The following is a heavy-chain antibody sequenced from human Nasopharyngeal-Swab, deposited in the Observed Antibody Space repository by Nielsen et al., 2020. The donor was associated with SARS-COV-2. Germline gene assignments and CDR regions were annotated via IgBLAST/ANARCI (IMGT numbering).Heavy chain of an antibody. CDR1: GGSFSGYY. V-gene: IGHV4-34*01. Sequence: SETLSLTCAVYGGSFSGYYWSWIRQPPGKGLEWIGEINHSGSTNYNPSLKSRVTITVDTSKNTFSLKLSSVTAADTAVYYCARQGITIFGVVIISTPKSNWFDPWGQGTLVTVSS. CDR2: INHSGST. J-gene: IGHJ5*02. CDR3: ARQGITIFGVVIISTPKSNWFDP. D-gene: IGHD3-3*01.